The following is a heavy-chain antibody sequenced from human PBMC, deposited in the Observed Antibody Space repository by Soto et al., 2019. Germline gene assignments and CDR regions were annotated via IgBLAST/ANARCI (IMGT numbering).Heavy chain of an antibody. CDR3: ARLVYGDYEGGMDV. J-gene: IGHJ6*02. D-gene: IGHD4-17*01. V-gene: IGHV1-69*06. Sequence: SVKVSCKASGCTFSSYAISWVRQAPGQGLEWMGGIIPIFGTANYAQKFQGRVTITADKSTSTAYMELSSLRSEDTAVYYCARLVYGDYEGGMDVWGQGTTVTVSS. CDR2: IIPIFGTA. CDR1: GCTFSSYA.